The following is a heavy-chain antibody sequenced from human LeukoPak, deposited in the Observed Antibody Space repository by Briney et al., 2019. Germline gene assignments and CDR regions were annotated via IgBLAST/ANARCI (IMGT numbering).Heavy chain of an antibody. CDR1: GFPVSSYW. CDR2: IKSDGSST. CDR3: ARVWGGSTFDY. V-gene: IGHV3-74*01. D-gene: IGHD3-16*01. J-gene: IGHJ4*02. Sequence: GGSLRLSCAASGFPVSSYWIHWVRQAPGKGLVWVSRIKSDGSSTNYADSVKGRFTISRDNAKNTLYLQMNSLRAEDTAVYYCARVWGGSTFDYWGQGTLVTVSS.